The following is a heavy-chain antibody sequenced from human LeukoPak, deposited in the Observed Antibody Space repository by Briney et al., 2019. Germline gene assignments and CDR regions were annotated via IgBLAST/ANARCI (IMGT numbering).Heavy chain of an antibody. D-gene: IGHD3-3*01. Sequence: SETLSLTCAAYGGSFSGYYWSWIRQPPGKGLEWIGEINHSGSTNYNPSLKSRVTISVDTSKNQFSLKLSSVTAADTAVYYCARGPGDFWSGYYYAFDIWGQGTMVTVSS. CDR1: GGSFSGYY. J-gene: IGHJ3*02. CDR2: INHSGST. V-gene: IGHV4-34*01. CDR3: ARGPGDFWSGYYYAFDI.